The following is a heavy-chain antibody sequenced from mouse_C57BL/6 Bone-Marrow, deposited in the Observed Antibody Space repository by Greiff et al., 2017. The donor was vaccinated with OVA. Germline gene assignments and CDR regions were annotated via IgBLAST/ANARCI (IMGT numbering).Heavy chain of an antibody. CDR2: ISDGGSYT. V-gene: IGHV5-4*01. CDR1: GFTFSSYA. D-gene: IGHD4-1*01. CDR3: AREGELGRAMDY. J-gene: IGHJ4*01. Sequence: EVQWVESGGGLVKPGGSLKLSCAASGFTFSSYAMSWVRQTPEKRLEWVATISDGGSYTYYPDNVKGRFTISRDNAKNNLYLQMSHLKSEDTAMYYCAREGELGRAMDYWGQGTSVTVSS.